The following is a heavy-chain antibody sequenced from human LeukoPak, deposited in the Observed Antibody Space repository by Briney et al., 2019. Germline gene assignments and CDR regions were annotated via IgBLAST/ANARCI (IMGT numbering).Heavy chain of an antibody. D-gene: IGHD3-10*01. J-gene: IGHJ4*02. CDR3: ARWQEGSGTYYIDH. CDR1: GYIFTGYY. Sequence: ASVKVSCKASGYIFTGYYMKWVRQAPGQGLEWMGWLHPNNGATNYAQKFQGRITLTRDPSLSTAYMELSSLTSDDTAVYFCARWQEGSGTYYIDHWGQGTLVTVSS. CDR2: LHPNNGAT. V-gene: IGHV1-2*02.